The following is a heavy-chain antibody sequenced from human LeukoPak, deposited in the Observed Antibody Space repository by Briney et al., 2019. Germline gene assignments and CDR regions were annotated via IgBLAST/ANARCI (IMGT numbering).Heavy chain of an antibody. CDR1: GGSLSSGDYY. CDR3: ASNIAARPTGFDY. D-gene: IGHD6-6*01. Sequence: SQTLSLTCTVSGGSLSSGDYYWSWIRQPPGKGLEWIGYIYYSGSTYYNPSLKSRVTISVDTSENQFSLKLSSVTAADTAVYYCASNIAARPTGFDYWGQGTLVTVSS. V-gene: IGHV4-30-4*08. CDR2: IYYSGST. J-gene: IGHJ4*02.